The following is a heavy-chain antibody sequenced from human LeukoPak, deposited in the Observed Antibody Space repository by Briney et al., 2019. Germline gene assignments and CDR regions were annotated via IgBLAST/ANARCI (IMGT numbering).Heavy chain of an antibody. CDR3: ARYNYYDSSGYSTYYFDY. CDR1: GDSISTYY. D-gene: IGHD3-22*01. J-gene: IGHJ4*02. V-gene: IGHV4-59*01. Sequence: SETLSLTCTVSGDSISTYYWSWIRQPPGKGLEWIGYIYYSGSTNYNPSLKSRVTISVDTSKNQFSLKLSSVTAADTAVYYCARYNYYDSSGYSTYYFDYWGQGTLVTVSS. CDR2: IYYSGST.